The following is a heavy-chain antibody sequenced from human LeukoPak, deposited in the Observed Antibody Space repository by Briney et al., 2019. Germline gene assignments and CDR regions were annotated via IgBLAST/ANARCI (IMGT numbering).Heavy chain of an antibody. J-gene: IGHJ4*02. CDR3: ARRGYSDSSGYDY. V-gene: IGHV3-7*01. Sequence: GGSLRLSCAASGFTFSNYWMTWVRQAPGKGLEWVANIKHDGSEDYYLDSVKGRFTISRDNAKNSLYLQINSLRAEDTAIYYCARRGYSDSSGYDYWGQGTLVTVSS. CDR1: GFTFSNYW. CDR2: IKHDGSED. D-gene: IGHD3-22*01.